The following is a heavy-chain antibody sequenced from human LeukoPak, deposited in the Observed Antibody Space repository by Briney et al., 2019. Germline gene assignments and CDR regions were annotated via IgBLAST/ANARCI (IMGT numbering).Heavy chain of an antibody. CDR2: ITISGSTI. CDR3: ARATSFDY. Sequence: GGSLRLSCAASGFTFTSYEMNWVRQAPGEGLEWVSYITISGSTIYYADSVKGRFTISRDNAKNSLYLQMNSLRAEDTAVYYCARATSFDYWGQGTLVTVSS. J-gene: IGHJ4*02. V-gene: IGHV3-48*03. CDR1: GFTFTSYE.